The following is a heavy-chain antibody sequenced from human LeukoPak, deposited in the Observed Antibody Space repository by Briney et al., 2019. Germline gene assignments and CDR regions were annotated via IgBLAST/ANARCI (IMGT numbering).Heavy chain of an antibody. J-gene: IGHJ4*02. Sequence: GGSLSLSCAASGFTFSSYAMSWVGQAPGKGWEWVSAISGSGGSTYYADSVKGRFTISRDNSKNTLYLQMNSLRAEDTAVYYCAKMARNYYDSSGYPYYFDYWGQGTLVTVSS. CDR3: AKMARNYYDSSGYPYYFDY. V-gene: IGHV3-23*01. CDR1: GFTFSSYA. D-gene: IGHD3-22*01. CDR2: ISGSGGST.